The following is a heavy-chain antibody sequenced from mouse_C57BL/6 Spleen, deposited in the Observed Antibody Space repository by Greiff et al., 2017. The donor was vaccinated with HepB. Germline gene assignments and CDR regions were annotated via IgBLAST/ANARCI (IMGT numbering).Heavy chain of an antibody. V-gene: IGHV1-69*01. CDR2: IDPSDSYT. CDR1: GYTFTSYW. J-gene: IGHJ2*01. CDR3: ARTGGYYAPIDH. Sequence: QVQLQQPGAELVMPGASVKLSCKASGYTFTSYWMHWVKQRPGQGLEWIGEIDPSDSYTNYNQKFKGKSTLTVDKSSSTAYMRLSNLTSEDSAVYYCARTGGYYAPIDHWGQSTPLTASS. D-gene: IGHD1-1*01.